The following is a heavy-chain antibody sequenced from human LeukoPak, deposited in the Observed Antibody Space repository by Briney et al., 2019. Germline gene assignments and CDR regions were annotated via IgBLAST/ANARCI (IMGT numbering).Heavy chain of an antibody. CDR1: GFTFSSYD. J-gene: IGHJ5*02. CDR2: ISSSGSYI. D-gene: IGHD3-10*01. V-gene: IGHV3-21*01. Sequence: PGGSLRLSCAASGFTFSSYDINWVRQAPGKGLEWVSSISSSGSYIYYADSVKGRFTVSRDNAKNSLYLQMNSLRAEDTAVYYCAIWDTGTTNTYNWFDPWGQGTLVTVSS. CDR3: AIWDTGTTNTYNWFDP.